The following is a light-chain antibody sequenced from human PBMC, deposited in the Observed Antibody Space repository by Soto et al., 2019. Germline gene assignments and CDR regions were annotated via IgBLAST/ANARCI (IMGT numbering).Light chain of an antibody. CDR3: QQYARNPLT. CDR1: QSISSR. CDR2: KAS. Sequence: DIQMTQSPSTLSASVGDRVTISCRASQSISSRLAWYQQKAGKAPKLLIYKASGLQSGVPSRFSGSGSGTEFTLIISSLQPDDFATYYCQQYARNPLTFGGGTKVDSK. J-gene: IGKJ4*01. V-gene: IGKV1-5*03.